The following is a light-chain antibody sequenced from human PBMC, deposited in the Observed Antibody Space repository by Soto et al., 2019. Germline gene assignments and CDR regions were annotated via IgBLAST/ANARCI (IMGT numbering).Light chain of an antibody. Sequence: QSVLTQPPSASGSAGQSVSISCTGTSGDVGGYNYVSWYQQPPGKAPKLMIFEVSERPSGGPDRFSASKAGNTASLTVSGLQAEDEADYYCSSYAGSNNYVFGTGTKVTVL. J-gene: IGLJ1*01. CDR1: SGDVGGYNY. CDR3: SSYAGSNNYV. V-gene: IGLV2-8*01. CDR2: EVS.